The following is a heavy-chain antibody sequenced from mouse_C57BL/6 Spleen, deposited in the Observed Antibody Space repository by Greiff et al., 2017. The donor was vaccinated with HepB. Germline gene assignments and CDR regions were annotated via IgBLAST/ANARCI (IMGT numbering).Heavy chain of an antibody. CDR2: IWWDDDK. Sequence: QVTLKVSGPGILQPSQTLSLTCSFSGFSLSTFGMGVGWIRQPSGKGLEWLVHIWWDDDKYYNPALKSRLTISKDTSKNQVFLKIANVDTADTATYYCARMDTTVVNWDFDVWGTGTTVTVSS. CDR1: GFSLSTFGMG. D-gene: IGHD1-1*01. J-gene: IGHJ1*03. V-gene: IGHV8-8*01. CDR3: ARMDTTVVNWDFDV.